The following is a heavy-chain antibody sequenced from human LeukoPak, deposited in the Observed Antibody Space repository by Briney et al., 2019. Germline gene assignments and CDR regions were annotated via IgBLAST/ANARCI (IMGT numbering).Heavy chain of an antibody. CDR3: ARDNRYCNGGDCSNWFDP. D-gene: IGHD2-15*01. CDR1: GDSTSSDDFY. V-gene: IGHV4-61*02. Sequence: SETLSLTWTVAGDSTSSDDFYWSWFRRPAGKGLEWFGRFSASGDSNYTPSLKSRLTISVDTSKNQFSLKLTSVTAADTAVYYWARDNRYCNGGDCSNWFDPWGQGTLVTVSS. J-gene: IGHJ5*02. CDR2: FSASGDS.